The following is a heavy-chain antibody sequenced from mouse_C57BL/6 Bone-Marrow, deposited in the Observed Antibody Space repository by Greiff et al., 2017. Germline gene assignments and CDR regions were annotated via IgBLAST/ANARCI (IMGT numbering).Heavy chain of an antibody. Sequence: EVQLQQSGAELVKPGASVKLSCTASGFNIKDYYMHWVKQRTEQGLEWIGRIDPEDGETKYAQKFQGKATITADPSSNTAYLQLSSLTSEDTAVYYCARIYDYGSFDYWGQGTTLTVSS. CDR2: IDPEDGET. D-gene: IGHD2-4*01. CDR1: GFNIKDYY. V-gene: IGHV14-2*01. CDR3: ARIYDYGSFDY. J-gene: IGHJ2*01.